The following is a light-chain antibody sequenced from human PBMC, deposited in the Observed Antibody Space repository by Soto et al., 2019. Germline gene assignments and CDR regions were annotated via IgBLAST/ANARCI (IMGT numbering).Light chain of an antibody. Sequence: IQMTQSPATLCESVEDSVPIXXRASQTISSWLAWYQQNPGKAPKIXIYKASTLKSGVPSRFSGSGSGTEFTLTISCLQPDDFATYYCQHYNSYPETFGQGTEVDI. CDR2: KAS. CDR3: QHYNSYPET. J-gene: IGKJ1*01. CDR1: QTISSW. V-gene: IGKV1-5*03.